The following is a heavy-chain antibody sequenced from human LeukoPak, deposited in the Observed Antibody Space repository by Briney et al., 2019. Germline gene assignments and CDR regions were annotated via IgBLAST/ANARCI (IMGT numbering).Heavy chain of an antibody. Sequence: GGSLRLSCAASGFTFSDYYMSWIRQAPGKGLEWVSYISSSGSTIYYADSVKGRFTISRGNAKNSLYLQMNSLRAEDTAVHYCAGGSGYDDWQRYWGQGTLVTVSS. CDR3: AGGSGYDDWQRY. D-gene: IGHD5-12*01. CDR2: ISSSGSTI. J-gene: IGHJ4*02. CDR1: GFTFSDYY. V-gene: IGHV3-11*04.